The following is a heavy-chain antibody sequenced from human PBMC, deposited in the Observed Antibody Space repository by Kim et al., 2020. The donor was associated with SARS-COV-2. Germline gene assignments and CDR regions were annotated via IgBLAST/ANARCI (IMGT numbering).Heavy chain of an antibody. V-gene: IGHV4-30-2*01. J-gene: IGHJ4*02. Sequence: SETLSLTCAVSGGSISSGGYSWSWIRQPPGKGLEWIGYIYHSGSTYYNPSLKSRVTISVDRSKNQFSLKLSSVTAADTAVYYCARGNGDYEDFDYWGQGTLVTVSS. CDR1: GGSISSGGYS. D-gene: IGHD4-17*01. CDR3: ARGNGDYEDFDY. CDR2: IYHSGST.